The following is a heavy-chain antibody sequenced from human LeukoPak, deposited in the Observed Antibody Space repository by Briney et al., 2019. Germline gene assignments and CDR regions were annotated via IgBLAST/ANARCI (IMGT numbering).Heavy chain of an antibody. D-gene: IGHD4-17*01. V-gene: IGHV3-11*04. CDR3: VGLNYGDPRGADY. CDR1: GFTFSDYY. CDR2: ISGSSRTI. Sequence: GGSLRLSCAASGFTFSDYYMSWIRQAPGKGLEWISYISGSSRTIYYADSVKGRLTISRDNSKNALYLQMNSLRDEDTAVYYCVGLNYGDPRGADYWDQGTLVTVSS. J-gene: IGHJ4*02.